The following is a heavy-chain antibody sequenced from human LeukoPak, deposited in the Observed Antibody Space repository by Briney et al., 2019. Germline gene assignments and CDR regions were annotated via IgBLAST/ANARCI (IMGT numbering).Heavy chain of an antibody. CDR1: GGSISSGSYY. J-gene: IGHJ4*02. CDR3: ARREIAAAGPSQGFDY. Sequence: SQTLSLTCTVSGGSISSGSYYWSWIRQPAGKGLEWIGRIYTTGSTNYNPSLKSRVTISVDTSKNQFSLKLSSVTAADTAVYYCARREIAAAGPSQGFDYWGQGTLVTVSS. CDR2: IYTTGST. D-gene: IGHD6-13*01. V-gene: IGHV4-61*02.